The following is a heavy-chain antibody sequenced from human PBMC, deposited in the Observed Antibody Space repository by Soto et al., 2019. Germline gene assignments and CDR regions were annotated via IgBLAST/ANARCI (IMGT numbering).Heavy chain of an antibody. V-gene: IGHV4-59*01. J-gene: IGHJ4*02. D-gene: IGHD2-21*02. CDR3: ARGVKLAYCGGDCYSAIDY. CDR2: IYYSGST. CDR1: GGSISNYY. Sequence: SETLSLTCIVSGGSISNYYWSWIRQPPGKGLKWIGYIYYSGSTNYNPSLKSRVTISVDTSKNQFSLKLSSVTAADTAVYYCARGVKLAYCGGDCYSAIDYWGQGTLVTVSS.